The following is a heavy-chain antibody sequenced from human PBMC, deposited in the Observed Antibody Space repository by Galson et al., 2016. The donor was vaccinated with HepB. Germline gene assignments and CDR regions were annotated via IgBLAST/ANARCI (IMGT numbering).Heavy chain of an antibody. D-gene: IGHD4-23*01. CDR3: VRDHSVVPTTAYNWFDP. J-gene: IGHJ5*02. CDR1: GFTFSKYW. V-gene: IGHV3-74*03. Sequence: SLRLSCAGSGFTFSKYWMHWVRQAPGRGLVWVSRMGSDGRTITYANSVKGRFTISRDNAKNTLYLQMNSLRAEDTAVYFCVRDHSVVPTTAYNWFDPWGRGTLVTVSS. CDR2: MGSDGRTI.